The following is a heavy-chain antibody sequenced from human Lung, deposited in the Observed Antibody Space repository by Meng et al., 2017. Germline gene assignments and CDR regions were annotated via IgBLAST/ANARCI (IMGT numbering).Heavy chain of an antibody. CDR2: VYHRGDT. Sequence: QVRLQQWGEGLLKPSETLSLSCAVSGGSFTQYSWSWLRQTPTKGMEWIGEVYHRGDTNYNPSLKSRVDISVDKSKNQFYLSLFSVTAADTAVYYCGRDQGRELINHWGQGTLVTVSS. CDR3: GRDQGRELINH. CDR1: GGSFTQYS. J-gene: IGHJ4*02. V-gene: IGHV4-34*01. D-gene: IGHD1-7*01.